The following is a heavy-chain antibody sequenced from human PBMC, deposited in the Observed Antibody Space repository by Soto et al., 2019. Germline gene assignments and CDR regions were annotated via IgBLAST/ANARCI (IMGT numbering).Heavy chain of an antibody. V-gene: IGHV3-15*01. Sequence: GGSLRLSCAASGFTFSNAWMSWVRQAPGKGLEWVGRIKSKTDGGTTDYAAPVKGRFTISRDDSKNTLYMQMNSLKTEDTAVYYCTTTKRNIGISRGELHHYYYGMDVWGQGTTVTVSS. CDR3: TTTKRNIGISRGELHHYYYGMDV. J-gene: IGHJ6*02. D-gene: IGHD1-26*01. CDR2: IKSKTDGGTT. CDR1: GFTFSNAW.